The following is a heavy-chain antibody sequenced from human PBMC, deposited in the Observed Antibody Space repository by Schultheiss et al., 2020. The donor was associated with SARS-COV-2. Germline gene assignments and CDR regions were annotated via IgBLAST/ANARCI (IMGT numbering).Heavy chain of an antibody. CDR2: ISYDGSNK. Sequence: GGSLRLSCAASGFTFSSYGMHWVRQAPGKGLEWVAVISYDGSNKYYADSVKGRFTISRDNSKNTLYLQMNSLRAEDTAVYYCARVRADSSGWYDYWGQGTLVTVSS. V-gene: IGHV3-30*03. J-gene: IGHJ4*02. CDR1: GFTFSSYG. CDR3: ARVRADSSGWYDY. D-gene: IGHD6-19*01.